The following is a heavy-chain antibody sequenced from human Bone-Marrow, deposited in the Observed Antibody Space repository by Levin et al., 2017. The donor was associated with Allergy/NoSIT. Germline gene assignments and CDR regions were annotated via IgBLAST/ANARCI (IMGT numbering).Heavy chain of an antibody. CDR2: IYWDDDK. CDR3: TRAGLATGAGYGMDV. V-gene: IGHV2-5*02. D-gene: IGHD3-10*01. J-gene: IGHJ6*02. CDR1: GFSLSTIGSGVG. Sequence: SGPTLVKPTQTLTLTCTFSGFSLSTIGSGVGVGWVRQPPGKAPEWLAVIYWDDDKRYSPSLKRRLTLTKDTSKNQVVLAMTNMDPVDTATYYCTRAGLATGAGYGMDVWGQGTTVTVSS.